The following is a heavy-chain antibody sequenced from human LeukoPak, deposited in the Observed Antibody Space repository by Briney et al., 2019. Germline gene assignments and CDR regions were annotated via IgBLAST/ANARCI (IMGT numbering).Heavy chain of an antibody. J-gene: IGHJ6*02. V-gene: IGHV1-2*02. CDR2: IHPNSGGT. CDR3: ARMAGAPWVYYYGMDV. CDR1: GYTFTSYY. Sequence: GASVKVSCKASGYTFTSYYMHWVRQAPGQGLEWMGWIHPNSGGTNYAQKFQGRVTMTRDTSISTAYMELSRLRSDDTAVYYCARMAGAPWVYYYGMDVWGQGTTVTVSS. D-gene: IGHD1-26*01.